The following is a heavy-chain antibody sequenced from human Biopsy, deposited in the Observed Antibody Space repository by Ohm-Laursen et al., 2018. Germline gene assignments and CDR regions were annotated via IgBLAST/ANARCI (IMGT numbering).Heavy chain of an antibody. J-gene: IGHJ5*02. Sequence: SVKVSCKASGGTFSSHVISWVRQAPGQGLEWMGRIIPTFDTPTYAPDFQGRVTFTADKSTGTAHLDLSRLRSEDTAIYYCAGGAAKGNPYDHWGQGTLVTVSS. V-gene: IGHV1-69*06. D-gene: IGHD3-10*01. CDR2: IIPTFDTP. CDR1: GGTFSSHV. CDR3: AGGAAKGNPYDH.